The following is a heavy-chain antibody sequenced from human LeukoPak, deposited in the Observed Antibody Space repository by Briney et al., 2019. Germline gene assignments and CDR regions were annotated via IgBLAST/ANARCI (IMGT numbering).Heavy chain of an antibody. CDR3: ARDSEYSSYYYYGMDV. CDR2: INTNTGNP. D-gene: IGHD4-11*01. V-gene: IGHV7-4-1*02. Sequence: ASVNVSCTASGYTFTSYAMNWVRQAPGQGLEWMGWINTNTGNPTYAQGFTGRFVFSLDTSVSTTYLQISGLKAEDTALYYCARDSEYSSYYYYGMDVWGQGTTVTVSS. CDR1: GYTFTSYA. J-gene: IGHJ6*02.